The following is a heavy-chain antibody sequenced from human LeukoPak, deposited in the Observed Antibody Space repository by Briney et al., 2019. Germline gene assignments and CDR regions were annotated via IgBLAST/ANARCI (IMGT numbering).Heavy chain of an antibody. V-gene: IGHV3-33*01. D-gene: IGHD3-10*01. CDR1: GFTFSSYG. CDR2: IWYDGSNK. CDR3: ARDPALYYYGSGSYYYYYGMDV. Sequence: GRSLRLSCAASGFTFSSYGMHWVRQAPGKGLEWVALIWYDGSNKYYADSVKGRFTISRDNSKNTLYLQMNSLRAEDTAVYYCARDPALYYYGSGSYYYYYGMDVWGKGTTVTVSS. J-gene: IGHJ6*04.